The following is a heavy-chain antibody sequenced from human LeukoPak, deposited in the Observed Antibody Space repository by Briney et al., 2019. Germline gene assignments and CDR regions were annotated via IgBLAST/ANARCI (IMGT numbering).Heavy chain of an antibody. CDR2: ISGSGGST. CDR3: AKGQLPGNY. D-gene: IGHD2-2*01. J-gene: IGHJ4*02. CDR1: GFTFSNYA. V-gene: IGHV3-23*01. Sequence: GGSLRLSCVASGFTFSNYAMSWVRQAPGKGLQWVSTISGSGGSTNYADSVEGRFTISRDNSKNTLYLQMNSLRAEDTAVYYCAKGQLPGNYWGQGTLVTVSS.